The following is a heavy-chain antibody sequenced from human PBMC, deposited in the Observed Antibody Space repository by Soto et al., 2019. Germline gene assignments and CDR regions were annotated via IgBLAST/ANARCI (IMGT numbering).Heavy chain of an antibody. D-gene: IGHD5-12*01. J-gene: IGHJ4*02. CDR3: ATSVVSTIASFDS. V-gene: IGHV1-8*01. Sequence: QVQLVQSGAEVKKPGASVKVSCKASGYTFTNYDINWVRQATGQGLEWMGWMNPTSGITGYAQKVQGRVTMTRNTSITTAYLALSSLRSDDTALYYCATSVVSTIASFDSWGQGTLVTVSS. CDR1: GYTFTNYD. CDR2: MNPTSGIT.